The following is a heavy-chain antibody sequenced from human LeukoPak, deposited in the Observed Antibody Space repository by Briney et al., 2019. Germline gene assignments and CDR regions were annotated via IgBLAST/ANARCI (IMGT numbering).Heavy chain of an antibody. CDR2: IGGSGDST. D-gene: IGHD2/OR15-2a*01. CDR3: AARPPIIVGGPFDY. Sequence: PGGSLRLSCAASGLTFSRCAMGWVRLAPGKGLEWVSTIGGSGDSTYYAGSVKGRFTISRDHSKNTMYLQMNSLRDEDTAVYYCAARPPIIVGGPFDYWGQGILVTVSS. V-gene: IGHV3-23*01. CDR1: GLTFSRCA. J-gene: IGHJ4*02.